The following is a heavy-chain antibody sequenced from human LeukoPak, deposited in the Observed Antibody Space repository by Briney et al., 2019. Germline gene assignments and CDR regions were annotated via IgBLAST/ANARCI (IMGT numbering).Heavy chain of an antibody. J-gene: IGHJ4*02. Sequence: SETLSLICAVSGYSISSGSYWRWIRQPPGEVQEWIGSIYHSGSTYYNHSLKSRVTISVDTSKNPFYLQLNSLSVADTAVYYCARPQPGGSGSYYFDYWGQGTLVTVSS. CDR2: IYHSGST. V-gene: IGHV4-38-2*01. CDR1: GYSISSGSY. CDR3: ARPQPGGSGSYYFDY. D-gene: IGHD1-26*01.